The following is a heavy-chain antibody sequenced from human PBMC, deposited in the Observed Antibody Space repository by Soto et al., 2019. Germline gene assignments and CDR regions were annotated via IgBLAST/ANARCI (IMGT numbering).Heavy chain of an antibody. V-gene: IGHV3-48*01. J-gene: IGHJ4*02. CDR1: GFTFSSYN. CDR3: ARGVGYCSGGSCYLDS. Sequence: EVQLVESGGGLVQPGGSLRLSCAASGFTFSSYNMNWVRQAPGKGLEWVSYISSSSTTIHYGDSVKGRFTSSRDNAKNSLYLQMNSLRAEDTAVYYCARGVGYCSGGSCYLDSWGQGTLVTVS. CDR2: ISSSSTTI. D-gene: IGHD2-15*01.